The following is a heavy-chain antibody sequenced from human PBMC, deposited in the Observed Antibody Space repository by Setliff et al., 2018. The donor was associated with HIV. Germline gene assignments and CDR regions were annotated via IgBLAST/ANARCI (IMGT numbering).Heavy chain of an antibody. CDR1: GYSISSGYY. D-gene: IGHD2-21*02. CDR2: IYHGGTT. J-gene: IGHJ3*02. V-gene: IGHV4-38-2*02. Sequence: SETLSLTCAVSGYSISSGYYWAWIRQPPGKGLEWIGGIYHGGTTYYNPSLKSRSTISEDTSKNQFSLRLSSVTAADTAVYYCVRDPPLTPTDADHPFDIWGQGTMVTVSS. CDR3: VRDPPLTPTDADHPFDI.